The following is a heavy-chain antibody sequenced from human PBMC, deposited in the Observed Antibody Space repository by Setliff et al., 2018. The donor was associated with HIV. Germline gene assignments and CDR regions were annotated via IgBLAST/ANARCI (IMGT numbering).Heavy chain of an antibody. J-gene: IGHJ2*01. Sequence: ASVKVSCKASGYTFTSYGISWVRQAPGQGLEWMGWISAFNGNTNYAQKLRGRVTMTTDTSTSTAYMELRSLRSDDTVVYYCARAVGYCSSTICYGAWYFDLWGRGTLVTVSS. CDR1: GYTFTSYG. V-gene: IGHV1-18*01. CDR2: ISAFNGNT. CDR3: ARAVGYCSSTICYGAWYFDL. D-gene: IGHD2-2*01.